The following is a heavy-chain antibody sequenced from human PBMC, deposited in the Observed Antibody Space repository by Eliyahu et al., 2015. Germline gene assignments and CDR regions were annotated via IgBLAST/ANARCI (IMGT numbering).Heavy chain of an antibody. J-gene: IGHJ5*02. D-gene: IGHD6-13*01. CDR3: ARDRTAAAAGTFQVFDP. Sequence: EVQLVESGGGLVKPGGSLRLSCAASGFTFSSYSMNWFRQAPGKGLEWVSXISSSSSYIYYADSVKGRFTISRDNAKNSLYLQMNSLRAEDTAVYYCARDRTAAAAGTFQVFDPWGQGTLVTVSS. V-gene: IGHV3-21*01. CDR2: ISSSSSYI. CDR1: GFTFSSYS.